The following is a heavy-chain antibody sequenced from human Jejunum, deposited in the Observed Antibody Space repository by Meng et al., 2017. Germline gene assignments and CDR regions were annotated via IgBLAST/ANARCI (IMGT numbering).Heavy chain of an antibody. CDR2: INTGGTAT. D-gene: IGHD3-3*01. V-gene: IGHV3-48*03. Sequence: GESLKISCVVSGLTFRDYEMNWVRQAPGEGLEWVSYINTGGTATLYADSVRGRFTIARDDVKSSVYLQMYNLRAEDTAFYYCVTDLFGGEDFDYWGQGTLVTVSS. CDR1: GLTFRDYE. CDR3: VTDLFGGEDFDY. J-gene: IGHJ4*02.